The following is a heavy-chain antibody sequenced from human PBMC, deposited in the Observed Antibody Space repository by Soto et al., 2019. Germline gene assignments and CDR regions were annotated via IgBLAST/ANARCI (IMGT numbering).Heavy chain of an antibody. CDR2: ISDSGDSA. J-gene: IGHJ3*01. V-gene: IGHV3-23*01. CDR1: GFTFSIYG. D-gene: IGHD2-15*01. Sequence: EVQLLESGGGLVQPGASLRLSCAASGFTFSIYGMSWVRQVPGKGLEWVSTISDSGDSAYYADSVKGRFTISRDNSKNTLYLQMNSLRDEDTAVYYCARPYGGKIGDAPDLWGQGTMVTVSS. CDR3: ARPYGGKIGDAPDL.